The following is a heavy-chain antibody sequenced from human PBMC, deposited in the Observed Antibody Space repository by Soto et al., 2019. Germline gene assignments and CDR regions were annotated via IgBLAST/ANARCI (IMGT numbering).Heavy chain of an antibody. CDR2: ITATSSFI. V-gene: IGHV3-21*01. D-gene: IGHD6-19*01. J-gene: IGHJ2*01. CDR3: ARGAVVGIGYFDL. CDR1: GFTFSSHS. Sequence: EVQLVESGGGLVKPGGSLRLSCAASGFTFSSHSVNWVRQAPGKGLEWVSCITATSSFIYYADSVKGRFTISRDNAKHSLYLPMDSLRVEETAAYYCARGAVVGIGYFDLWGRGTLVTVSS.